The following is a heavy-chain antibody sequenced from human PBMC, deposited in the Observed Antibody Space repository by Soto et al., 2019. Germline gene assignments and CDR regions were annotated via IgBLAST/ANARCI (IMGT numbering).Heavy chain of an antibody. D-gene: IGHD5-12*01. J-gene: IGHJ4*02. V-gene: IGHV2-70*11. CDR3: ARSNGGYDTSDKFDF. Sequence: KCVSWIRQPPGKALEWLARIDWDDDKYYSTSLKTRLTISKDTSKNQVVLTMTNMDPVDTATYYCARSNGGYDTSDKFDFWGQGTLDTGSS. CDR1: KC. CDR2: IDWDDDK.